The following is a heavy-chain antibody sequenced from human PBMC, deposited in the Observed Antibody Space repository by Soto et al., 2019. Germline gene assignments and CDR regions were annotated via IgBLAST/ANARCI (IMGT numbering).Heavy chain of an antibody. CDR3: AKMVGATLVDY. V-gene: IGHV4-4*02. J-gene: IGHJ4*02. D-gene: IGHD1-26*01. Sequence: QVQLQESGPGLVKPSGTLSLTCTVSGASISSTSSGDWWSWVRQPPGKGLEWIGEIHHSGSTNYSPSLKSRVTMSVDKSKNHFSLRLSSVTAADTAVYYCAKMVGATLVDYWGQGTLVTVSS. CDR1: GASISSTSSGDW. CDR2: IHHSGST.